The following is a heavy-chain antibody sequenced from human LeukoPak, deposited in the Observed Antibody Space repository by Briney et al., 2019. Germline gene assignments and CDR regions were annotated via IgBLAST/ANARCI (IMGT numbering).Heavy chain of an antibody. Sequence: GGSLRLSCAASGSTFSSYGMHWVRQAPGKGLEGVAATSYDGSNKNYADSVKGRFTISRDNSKNTLYLQMNSLRAEDTAMYYCAKRGDCTGTNCYTYYLDYWGQGTLVTVSS. CDR3: AKRGDCTGTNCYTYYLDY. CDR1: GSTFSSYG. V-gene: IGHV3-30*18. J-gene: IGHJ4*02. CDR2: TSYDGSNK. D-gene: IGHD2-2*01.